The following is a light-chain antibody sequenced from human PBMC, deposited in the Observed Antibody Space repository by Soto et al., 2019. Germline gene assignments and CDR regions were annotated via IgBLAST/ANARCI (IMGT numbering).Light chain of an antibody. J-gene: IGLJ2*01. V-gene: IGLV1-51*01. CDR3: GTWDSSLIAGV. Sequence: QSVLTQPPSVSGAPGQKVTISCSGSSTNIGNNYVSWYQHLPGTAPKLLIYDNSERPSGIPDRFSGSKSGTSATLGITGLQTGDEADYYCGTWDSSLIAGVFGGGTKLTVL. CDR1: STNIGNNY. CDR2: DNS.